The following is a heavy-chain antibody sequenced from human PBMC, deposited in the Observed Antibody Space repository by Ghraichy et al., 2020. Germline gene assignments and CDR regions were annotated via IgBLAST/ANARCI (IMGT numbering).Heavy chain of an antibody. Sequence: SVKVSCKASGGTFSSYAISWVRQAPGQGLEWMGGIIPIFGTANYAQKFQGRVTITADESTSTAYMELSSLRSEDTAVYYCARAMYYYGSGTDYDYWGQGTLVTVSS. D-gene: IGHD3-10*01. CDR2: IIPIFGTA. CDR1: GGTFSSYA. V-gene: IGHV1-69*13. J-gene: IGHJ4*02. CDR3: ARAMYYYGSGTDYDY.